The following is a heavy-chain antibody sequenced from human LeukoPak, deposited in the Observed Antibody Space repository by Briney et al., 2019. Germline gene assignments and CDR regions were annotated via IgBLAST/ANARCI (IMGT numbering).Heavy chain of an antibody. CDR2: IYYSGST. Sequence: SETLSLTCTVSGGSISSSSYYWGWIRQPPGKGLEWIGSIYYSGSTYYNPSLKSRVTISVDTSKNQFSLKLSSVTAADTAEYYCARQADDYGDYGWFDPWGQGTLVTVSS. D-gene: IGHD4-17*01. CDR1: GGSISSSSYY. V-gene: IGHV4-39*01. CDR3: ARQADDYGDYGWFDP. J-gene: IGHJ5*02.